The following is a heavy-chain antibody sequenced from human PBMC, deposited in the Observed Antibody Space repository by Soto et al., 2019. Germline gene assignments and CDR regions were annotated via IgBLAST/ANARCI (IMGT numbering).Heavy chain of an antibody. CDR3: ARGRTNPYCCGGSCYSGGGFDP. D-gene: IGHD2-15*01. V-gene: IGHV4-34*01. Sequence: SETLSLTCAVYGGSFSGYYWSWIRQPPGKGLEWIGEINHSGSTNYNPSLKSRVTISVDTSKNQFSLKLSSVTAADTAVYYCARGRTNPYCCGGSCYSGGGFDPCGQGTLVTVSS. CDR2: INHSGST. CDR1: GGSFSGYY. J-gene: IGHJ5*02.